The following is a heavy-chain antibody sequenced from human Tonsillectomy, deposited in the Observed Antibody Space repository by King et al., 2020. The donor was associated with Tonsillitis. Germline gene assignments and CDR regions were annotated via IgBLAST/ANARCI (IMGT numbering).Heavy chain of an antibody. J-gene: IGHJ6*02. CDR3: ARDGGITIYYYHGMDV. D-gene: IGHD3-9*01. Sequence: VQLVESGGGLVQPGGSLRLSCAASEFTSSSYWMSWVRQAPGKGLEWVANIKQDGSGKNYVDSVKGRFTISRENTKNSLYLQMNSLRAEDTAVYYCARDGGITIYYYHGMDVWGQGTTVTVSS. V-gene: IGHV3-7*01. CDR1: EFTSSSYW. CDR2: IKQDGSGK.